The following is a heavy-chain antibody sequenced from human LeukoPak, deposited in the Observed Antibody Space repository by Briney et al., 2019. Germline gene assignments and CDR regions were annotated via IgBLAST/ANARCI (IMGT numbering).Heavy chain of an antibody. CDR2: IYYSGST. Sequence: PSETLSLTCTVSGGSISSSSYYWGWIRQPPGKGLEWIGSIYYSGSTYYNPSLKSRVTISVDTSKSQFSLKLSSVTAADTAVYYCARAMKQWVVLSGKAESPQKRYYYYYYIDVWGKGTTVTISS. CDR3: ARAMKQWVVLSGKAESPQKRYYYYYYIDV. J-gene: IGHJ6*03. CDR1: GGSISSSSYY. V-gene: IGHV4-39*07. D-gene: IGHD6-19*01.